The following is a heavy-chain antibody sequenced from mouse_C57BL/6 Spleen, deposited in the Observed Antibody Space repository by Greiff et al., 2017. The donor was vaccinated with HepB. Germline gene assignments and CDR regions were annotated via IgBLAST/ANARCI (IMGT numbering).Heavy chain of an antibody. J-gene: IGHJ2*01. CDR1: GYTFTSYW. Sequence: VQLQQPGAELVKPGASVKLSCKASGYTFTSYWMHWVKQRPGQGLEWIGMIHPNSGSTNYNEKFKSKVTLTVDKSSSTAYMQLSSLTSEDSAVYYCAREDGSNYWGQGTTLTVSS. V-gene: IGHV1-64*01. CDR3: AREDGSNY. D-gene: IGHD2-3*01. CDR2: IHPNSGST.